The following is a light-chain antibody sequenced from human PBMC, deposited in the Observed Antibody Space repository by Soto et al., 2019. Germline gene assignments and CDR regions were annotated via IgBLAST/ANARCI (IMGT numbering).Light chain of an antibody. CDR2: QFS. CDR3: MQNIYWPFT. Sequence: DVVMTQSPLSLPVTLGQPASISCRSSQSLLYSDGKTYLSWFHQRPGQSPRRLIYQFSTRDTGVPVRFTASGSGTDFTLRISRVEAEDLGVYYCMQNIYWPFTFGPGTKVDFK. CDR1: QSLLYSDGKTY. J-gene: IGKJ3*01. V-gene: IGKV2-30*01.